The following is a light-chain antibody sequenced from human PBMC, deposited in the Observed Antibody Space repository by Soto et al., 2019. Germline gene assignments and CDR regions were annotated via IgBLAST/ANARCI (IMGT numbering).Light chain of an antibody. CDR1: QGISNF. J-gene: IGKJ5*01. CDR2: DAS. Sequence: DIQMTQSPSSLSTSVGDRVTITCRASQGISNFLAWYQQKPGKVPKLLISDASTLQSGVPSRFSGSGSGTDFTLTITSLQPDDVATYYCQQYSSFTTFGQGTRVEIK. CDR3: QQYSSFTT. V-gene: IGKV1-27*01.